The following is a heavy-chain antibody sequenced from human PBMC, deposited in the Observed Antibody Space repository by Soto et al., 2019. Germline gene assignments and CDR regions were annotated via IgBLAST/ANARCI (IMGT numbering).Heavy chain of an antibody. Sequence: PGGSLRLSCVASGFTFSSYAMHWVRQAPGKGLEWVALISYDGTYKYYADSVKGRFTISRDNSKNTLYLRMNSLRAEDTAVYYCAILTNWNSYNWFDPWGQGTLVIVSS. CDR2: ISYDGTYK. CDR3: AILTNWNSYNWFDP. D-gene: IGHD1-1*01. CDR1: GFTFSSYA. J-gene: IGHJ5*02. V-gene: IGHV3-30-3*01.